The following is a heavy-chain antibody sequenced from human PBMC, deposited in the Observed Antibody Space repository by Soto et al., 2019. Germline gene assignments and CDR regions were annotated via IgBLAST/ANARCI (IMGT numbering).Heavy chain of an antibody. J-gene: IGHJ6*02. CDR2: ISSSGSTI. CDR3: ARPLYCGGDCYSGRYYYGMDV. CDR1: GFTFSSYE. Sequence: GGSLRLSCAASGFTFSSYEMNWVRQAPGKGLEWVSYISSSGSTIYYADSVKGRFTISRDNAKNSLYLQMNSLRAEDTAVYYCARPLYCGGDCYSGRYYYGMDVRGQGTTVTVSS. D-gene: IGHD2-21*02. V-gene: IGHV3-48*03.